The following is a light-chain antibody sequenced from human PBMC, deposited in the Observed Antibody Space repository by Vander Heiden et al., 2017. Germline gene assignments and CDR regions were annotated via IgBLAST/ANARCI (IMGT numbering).Light chain of an antibody. CDR2: GNS. Sequence: QSVLTQPPSVSGPPGQRVTIPCTGSRSNIGAGYDVHWYQQLPGTAPKLLIYGNSNRPSGVPDRFSGSKSGTSASLAITGLQAEDEADYYCQSYDSSLSGVVFGGGTKLTGL. V-gene: IGLV1-40*01. CDR1: RSNIGAGYD. J-gene: IGLJ2*01. CDR3: QSYDSSLSGVV.